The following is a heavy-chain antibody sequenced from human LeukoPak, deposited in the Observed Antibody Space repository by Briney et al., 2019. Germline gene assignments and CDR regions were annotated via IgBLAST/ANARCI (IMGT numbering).Heavy chain of an antibody. D-gene: IGHD1-1*01. CDR1: GYTFTTYG. CDR3: AIDFYHSGTNWDDVFDV. J-gene: IGHJ3*01. Sequence: ASVKVSCMASGYTFTTYGISWVRQAPGQGLEWMGWVSGNNGNTNYAQKLQGRATLTTDTSTNTSYMELRSLRSDDTTVYYSAIDFYHSGTNWDDVFDVWGQGTMVTVSS. V-gene: IGHV1-18*01. CDR2: VSGNNGNT.